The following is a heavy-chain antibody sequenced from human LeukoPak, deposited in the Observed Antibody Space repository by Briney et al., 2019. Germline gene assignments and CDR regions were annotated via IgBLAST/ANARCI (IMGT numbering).Heavy chain of an antibody. J-gene: IGHJ4*02. CDR2: IKQDGSEK. D-gene: IGHD3-22*01. CDR3: ARDLNYYDSSGHDY. Sequence: PGGSLRLSCAASGFTFSSYWMSWVRQAPGKGLEWVANIKQDGSEKYYVDSVKGRLTISRDNAKNSLYLQMNSLRAEDTAVYYCARDLNYYDSSGHDYWGQGTLVTVSS. CDR1: GFTFSSYW. V-gene: IGHV3-7*01.